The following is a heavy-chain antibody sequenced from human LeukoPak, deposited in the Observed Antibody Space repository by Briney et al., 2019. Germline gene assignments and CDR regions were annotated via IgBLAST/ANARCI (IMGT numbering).Heavy chain of an antibody. J-gene: IGHJ4*02. CDR1: GFTFSSYA. Sequence: GGSLRLSCAASGFTFSSYAMHWVRQAPGKGLEWVSAISGSGGSTYYADSVKGRFTISRDNSKNTLYLQMNSLRAEDTAVYYCAKDTADSGYYFGSYWGQGALVTVSS. CDR2: ISGSGGST. D-gene: IGHD3-22*01. CDR3: AKDTADSGYYFGSY. V-gene: IGHV3-23*01.